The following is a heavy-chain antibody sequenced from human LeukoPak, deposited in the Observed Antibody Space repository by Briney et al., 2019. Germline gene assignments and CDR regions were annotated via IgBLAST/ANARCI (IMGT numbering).Heavy chain of an antibody. J-gene: IGHJ4*02. CDR1: GFTFSSYG. V-gene: IGHV3-33*01. Sequence: GGSLRLSCAASGFTFSSYGMHWVRQAPGKGLEWVALIWYDGSNKYYADSVKGRLTISRDNSKNTLHLQMSSLRAEDTAVYYCAREGPRGNSQFDYWGQGTLVTVSS. D-gene: IGHD2/OR15-2a*01. CDR3: AREGPRGNSQFDY. CDR2: IWYDGSNK.